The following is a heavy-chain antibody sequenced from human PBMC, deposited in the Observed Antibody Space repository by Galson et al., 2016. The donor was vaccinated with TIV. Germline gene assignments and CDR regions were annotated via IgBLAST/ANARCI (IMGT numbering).Heavy chain of an antibody. CDR2: IFTDGTT. Sequence: LTCTVSGGSVSRYYWSWIRRSAGKGLEWIGRIFTDGTTTYNPSLKSRVTMSVDTSKRQFSLRLTSVTAADTAVYYCATVNTNSRKYFDYWGQGIKVTVSS. V-gene: IGHV4-4*07. J-gene: IGHJ4*02. CDR3: ATVNTNSRKYFDY. CDR1: GGSVSRYY. D-gene: IGHD1-14*01.